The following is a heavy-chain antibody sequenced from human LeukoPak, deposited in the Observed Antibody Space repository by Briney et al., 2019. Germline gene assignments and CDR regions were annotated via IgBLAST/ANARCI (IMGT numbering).Heavy chain of an antibody. Sequence: SETLSLTCAVYGGSFSGYYWSWIRQPPGKXLEWIGEINHSGSTNYNPSLKSRVTISVDTSKNQFSLKLSSVTAADTAVYYCARRCQGPEVGIAVAGTGYYYYGMDVWGQGTTVTVSS. D-gene: IGHD6-19*01. CDR1: GGSFSGYY. J-gene: IGHJ6*02. CDR2: INHSGST. CDR3: ARRCQGPEVGIAVAGTGYYYYGMDV. V-gene: IGHV4-34*01.